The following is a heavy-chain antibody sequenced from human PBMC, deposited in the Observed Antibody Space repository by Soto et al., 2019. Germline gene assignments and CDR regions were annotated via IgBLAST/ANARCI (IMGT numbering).Heavy chain of an antibody. J-gene: IGHJ6*02. CDR2: IIAYKGNT. CDR3: ARGPHNAYSNYWGSSYGMDV. Sequence: ASVKVSCKASGYTFTSYGISWVRQAPGQGLEWMGWIIAYKGNTNYAQKLQGRVTITTDTSTSTSYMELRSLRSDDTAMYYCARGPHNAYSNYWGSSYGMDVWGQGTTVTVSS. V-gene: IGHV1-18*01. CDR1: GYTFTSYG. D-gene: IGHD4-4*01.